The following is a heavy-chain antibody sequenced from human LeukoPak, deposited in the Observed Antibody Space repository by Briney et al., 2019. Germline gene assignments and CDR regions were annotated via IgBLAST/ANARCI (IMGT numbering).Heavy chain of an antibody. CDR2: ISSSGSTI. CDR3: ARARYDSSYWFDP. V-gene: IGHV3-48*03. Sequence: GGSLRLSCAASGFTFSSYEMNWVRQAPGKGLERVSYISSSGSTIYYADSVKGRFTISRDNAKNSLYLQMNSLRAEDAAVYYCARARYDSSYWFDPWGQGTLVTVSS. J-gene: IGHJ5*02. CDR1: GFTFSSYE. D-gene: IGHD3-3*01.